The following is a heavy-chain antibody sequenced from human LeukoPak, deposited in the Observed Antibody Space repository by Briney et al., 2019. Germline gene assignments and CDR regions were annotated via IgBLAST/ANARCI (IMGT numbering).Heavy chain of an antibody. CDR1: GYTFTSYY. Sequence: ASVKVSCKASGYTFTSYYMHWVRQAPGQGLEWMGIINPSGGSTSYAQKFQGRVTMTRDTSISTAYMELSRLRSDDTAVYYCAREEWELPYLDYWGQGTLVTVSS. CDR3: AREEWELPYLDY. J-gene: IGHJ4*02. CDR2: INPSGGST. D-gene: IGHD1-26*01. V-gene: IGHV1-46*01.